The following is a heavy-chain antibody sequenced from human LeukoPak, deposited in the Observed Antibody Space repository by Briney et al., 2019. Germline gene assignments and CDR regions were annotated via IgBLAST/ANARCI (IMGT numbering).Heavy chain of an antibody. D-gene: IGHD3-3*01. J-gene: IGHJ4*02. CDR3: ASEVRFLEWTDY. V-gene: IGHV4-39*07. CDR1: GGSISSSSYY. CDR2: IYYSGST. Sequence: SETLSLTCTVSGGSISSSSYYWGWIRQPPGKGLEWIGSIYYSGSTYYNPSLKSRVTISVDTSKNQFSLKLSSVTAADTAVYYCASEVRFLEWTDYWGQGTLVTVSS.